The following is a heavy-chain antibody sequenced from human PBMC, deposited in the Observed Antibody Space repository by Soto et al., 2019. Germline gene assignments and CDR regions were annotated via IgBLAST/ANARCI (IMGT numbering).Heavy chain of an antibody. V-gene: IGHV3-23*01. Sequence: PCGSLRLSFTASGFTFSDYAMTWVRQAPGNKMEWVSHISGGSSVTYYGDSVKGRFTISRDSAKNTLFLQLNRLSAEDMATYYRATVLSKTYYYPFGFWGQGTKVTVYS. J-gene: IGHJ1*01. D-gene: IGHD3-10*01. CDR3: ATVLSKTYYYPFGF. CDR1: GFTFSDYA. CDR2: ISGGSSVT.